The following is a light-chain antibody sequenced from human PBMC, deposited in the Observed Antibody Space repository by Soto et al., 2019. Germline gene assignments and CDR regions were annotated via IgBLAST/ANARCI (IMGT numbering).Light chain of an antibody. CDR3: SSYTSSTFYV. CDR1: SSDVGGYNY. CDR2: DVS. Sequence: QSVLTQPASVSGSPGQSITISCTGTSSDVGGYNYVSWYQQHPGKAPKLMIYDVSNRPSGVSNRFSGSQSGNTASLTISGLQAEDEADYYCSSYTSSTFYVFGTGTKVT. J-gene: IGLJ1*01. V-gene: IGLV2-14*01.